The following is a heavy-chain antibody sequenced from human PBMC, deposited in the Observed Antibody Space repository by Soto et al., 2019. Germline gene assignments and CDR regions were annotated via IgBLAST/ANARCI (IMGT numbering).Heavy chain of an antibody. CDR2: IYYSGST. CDR3: AKGEAEGPGYDD. CDR1: GGSISSGFAY. V-gene: IGHV4-31*03. D-gene: IGHD6-25*01. Sequence: QVQLQESGPGLVKPSHTLSLTCTVSGGSISSGFAYWSWIRQRPGKGLEWIGNIYYSGSTYYNPSLKGRVAISVDTSKNHFSLNLRSVTAADTAIYYCAKGEAEGPGYDDWGQGTLVTVSS. J-gene: IGHJ4*02.